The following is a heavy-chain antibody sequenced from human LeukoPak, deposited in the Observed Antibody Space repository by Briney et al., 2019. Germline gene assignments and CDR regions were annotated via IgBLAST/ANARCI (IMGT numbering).Heavy chain of an antibody. V-gene: IGHV3-53*01. Sequence: GGSLRLSCTVSGFTVSSNSMSWVRQAPGKGLEWVSFIYSDNTHYSDSVKGRFTISRDNSKNTLYLQMNSLRADDTAVYYCARDPPFHDYVWGSYREYYYYYYMDVWGKGTTVTVSS. J-gene: IGHJ6*03. CDR1: GFTVSSNS. CDR2: IYSDNT. CDR3: ARDPPFHDYVWGSYREYYYYYYMDV. D-gene: IGHD3-16*02.